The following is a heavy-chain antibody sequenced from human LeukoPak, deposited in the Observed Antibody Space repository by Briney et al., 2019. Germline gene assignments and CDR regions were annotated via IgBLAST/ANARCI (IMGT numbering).Heavy chain of an antibody. V-gene: IGHV4-39*01. J-gene: IGHJ4*02. CDR1: GGSIDSSSYY. Sequence: SETLSLTCTVSGGSIDSSSYYWGWIRQPPGEGLEWIGSIYYSGSTYYNPSLKSRVTISVDTSKNQFSLKLSSVTAADTAVYYCSSSDYVYYFDYWGQGTLVTVSS. CDR3: SSSDYVYYFDY. D-gene: IGHD4/OR15-4a*01. CDR2: IYYSGST.